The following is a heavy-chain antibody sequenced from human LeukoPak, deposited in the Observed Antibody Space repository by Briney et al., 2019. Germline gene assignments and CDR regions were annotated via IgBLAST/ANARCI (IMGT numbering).Heavy chain of an antibody. CDR1: GYTFTGYY. CDR3: ARDSRYSGSYYDFDY. V-gene: IGHV1-2*02. CDR2: IKPNSGGT. D-gene: IGHD1-26*01. Sequence: ASVKVSCKASGYTFTGYYMHWVRQAPGQGLEWMGWIKPNSGGTNYAQKFQGRVTMTRDTSISTAYMELSRLRSDDTAVYYCARDSRYSGSYYDFDYWGQGTLVTVSS. J-gene: IGHJ4*02.